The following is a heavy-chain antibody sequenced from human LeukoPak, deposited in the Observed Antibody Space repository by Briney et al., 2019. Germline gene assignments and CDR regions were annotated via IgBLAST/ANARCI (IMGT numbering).Heavy chain of an antibody. D-gene: IGHD6-13*01. J-gene: IGHJ3*02. Sequence: SVKVSCKASGGTFSSYAISWVRQAPGQGPEWMGRIIPILGIANYAQKFQGRVTITADKSTSTAYMELSSLRSEDTAVYYCARDLIAAAGNGFAFDIWGQGTMVTVSS. CDR3: ARDLIAAAGNGFAFDI. CDR2: IIPILGIA. V-gene: IGHV1-69*04. CDR1: GGTFSSYA.